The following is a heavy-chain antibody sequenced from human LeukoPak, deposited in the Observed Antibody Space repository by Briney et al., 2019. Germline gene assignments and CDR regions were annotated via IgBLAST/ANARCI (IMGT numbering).Heavy chain of an antibody. CDR2: ISAGGDFA. CDR1: GFPFSTHS. Sequence: GGSLRLSCAASGFPFSTHSMNWVRQAPGKGLEWVSSISAGGDFAYYADSVKGRFTMSRDNSKNSLHLQMNSLTAEETAVYYCVREKYDRSNYAYCDSWRDGPLVTVSS. D-gene: IGHD3-22*01. CDR3: VREKYDRSNYAYCDS. V-gene: IGHV3-21*01. J-gene: IGHJ5*01.